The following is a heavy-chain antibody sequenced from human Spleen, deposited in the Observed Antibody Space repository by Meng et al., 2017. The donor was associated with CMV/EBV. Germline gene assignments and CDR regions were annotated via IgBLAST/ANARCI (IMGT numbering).Heavy chain of an antibody. CDR1: GFSFRDYY. J-gene: IGHJ4*02. Sequence: GGSLRLSCAASGFSFRDYYMSWIRQAPGKGLEWVSCMSSSGSIIYYADSMKGRFTISRDNAKKSLYLQINSLRVEDTAVYYCARPNSGLRYGDDYWGQGTLVTVSS. CDR3: ARPNSGLRYGDDY. V-gene: IGHV3-11*04. CDR2: MSSSGSII. D-gene: IGHD1-26*01.